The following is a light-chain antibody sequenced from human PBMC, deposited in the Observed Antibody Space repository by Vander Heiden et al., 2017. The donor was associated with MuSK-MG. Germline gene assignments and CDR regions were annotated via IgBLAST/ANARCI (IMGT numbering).Light chain of an antibody. CDR2: AAS. Sequence: DIQMTQSPSSLSASVGDRVTITCRASQSISSYLNWYQQKPGKAPKLLIYAASSLQSGVPSRFSGSGSGTDFTLTISRLHPEDFATYCCQQRDSTPLTFGGGTKVDIK. V-gene: IGKV1-39*01. J-gene: IGKJ4*01. CDR3: QQRDSTPLT. CDR1: QSISSY.